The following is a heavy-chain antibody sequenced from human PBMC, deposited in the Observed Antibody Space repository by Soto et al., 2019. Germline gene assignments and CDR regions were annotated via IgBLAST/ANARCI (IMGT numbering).Heavy chain of an antibody. J-gene: IGHJ4*02. Sequence: PXXTLSLACTVSGGSIRSSSYYWGFIRQPPGKGLEWIGSIYYSGSTYYNPSLKSRVTISVDTSKNQFSLKLTSVTAEDTAIYYCARDRLRGYDSSGFYSWGQGTMVTVSS. V-gene: IGHV4-39*02. CDR2: IYYSGST. D-gene: IGHD3-22*01. CDR3: ARDRLRGYDSSGFYS. CDR1: GGSIRSSSYY.